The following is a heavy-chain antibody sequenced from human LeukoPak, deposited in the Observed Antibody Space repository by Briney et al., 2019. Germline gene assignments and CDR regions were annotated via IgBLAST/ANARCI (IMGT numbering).Heavy chain of an antibody. V-gene: IGHV1-69*13. J-gene: IGHJ4*02. CDR1: GFVFTSYG. CDR3: ASGEPSITMIVVH. Sequence: SVKVSCKASGFVFTSYGFTWVRQAPGQGLEWMGGIIPIFGTANYAQKFQGRVTITADESTSTAYMELSSLRSEDTAVYYCASGEPSITMIVVHWGQGTLVTVSS. CDR2: IIPIFGTA. D-gene: IGHD3-22*01.